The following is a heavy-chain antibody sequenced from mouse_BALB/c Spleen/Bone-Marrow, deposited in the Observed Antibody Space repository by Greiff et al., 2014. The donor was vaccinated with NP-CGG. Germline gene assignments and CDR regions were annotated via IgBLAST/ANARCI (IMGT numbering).Heavy chain of an antibody. CDR3: ARHAYYDQTEVSFVY. D-gene: IGHD2-4*01. Sequence: EVQLVESGGGLVKSGGSLKLSCAASGFTFSNYGMSWVRQTPEKRLEWVATISGGGSYTFYSDSVKGRFTISRDNAKNNLYLQLSSLRSEDTALYYCARHAYYDQTEVSFVYWGQGTLVTDSA. J-gene: IGHJ3*01. V-gene: IGHV5-9-2*01. CDR2: ISGGGSYT. CDR1: GFTFSNYG.